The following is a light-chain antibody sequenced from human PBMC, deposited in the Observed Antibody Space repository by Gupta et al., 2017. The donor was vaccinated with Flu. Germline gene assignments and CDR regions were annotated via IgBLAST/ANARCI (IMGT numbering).Light chain of an antibody. Sequence: SITISCTGTSSDVGGYNYVAWYQQHPGKAPKLMIYEVSNRPSGVSNRFSGSKSGNTASLTISGLQAEDEADYYCSSYTSSSTEVFGTGTKLTVL. CDR2: EVS. CDR3: SSYTSSSTEV. CDR1: SSDVGGYNY. J-gene: IGLJ1*01. V-gene: IGLV2-14*01.